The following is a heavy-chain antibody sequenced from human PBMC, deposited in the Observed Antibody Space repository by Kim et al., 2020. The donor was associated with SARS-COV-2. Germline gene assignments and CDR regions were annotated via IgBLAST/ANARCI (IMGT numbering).Heavy chain of an antibody. V-gene: IGHV3-21*01. Sequence: YAGSVKGLLTISRDNAKNAMYLQMNSVRAEEKAVYYCARALAVAQLWFDYWGQGTLVTVSS. CDR3: ARALAVAQLWFDY. D-gene: IGHD5-18*01. J-gene: IGHJ4*02.